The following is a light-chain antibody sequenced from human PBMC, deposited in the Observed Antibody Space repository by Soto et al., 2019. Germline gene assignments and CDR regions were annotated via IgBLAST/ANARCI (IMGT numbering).Light chain of an antibody. CDR1: QDISNF. CDR3: HQYANLPLP. Sequence: DIQMTQSPSALSTSVVDIFTIAFQASQDISNFLNWYQQKPGTAHKILIYDASNLEAGVPSRFSGSGSGTYFTLTISSLPTDDIATYYCHQYANLPLPSAGRTK. V-gene: IGKV1-33*01. J-gene: IGKJ4*01. CDR2: DAS.